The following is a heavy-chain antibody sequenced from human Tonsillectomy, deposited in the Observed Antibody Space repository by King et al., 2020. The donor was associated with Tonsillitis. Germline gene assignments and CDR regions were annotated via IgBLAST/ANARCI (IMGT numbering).Heavy chain of an antibody. J-gene: IGHJ4*02. CDR1: GFIFDDYA. CDR2: ISWNSYSI. D-gene: IGHD3-3*01. CDR3: AKDLTIFGVVSNYYFDY. V-gene: IGHV3-9*01. Sequence: VQLVESGGGLVQPCRSLRLSCAASGFIFDDYAMHLVRQTPGKGLEWVSGISWNSYSIDYADSVKGRFTISRDNAKNSLYLQMNSLRPEDTALYYCAKDLTIFGVVSNYYFDYWGQGALVTVSS.